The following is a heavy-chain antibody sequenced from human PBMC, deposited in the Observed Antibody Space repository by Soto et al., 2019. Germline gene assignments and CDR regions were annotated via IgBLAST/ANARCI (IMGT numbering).Heavy chain of an antibody. CDR1: GYTFTSYG. Sequence: ASLKVSCKTSGYTFTSYGISCVRQAPGQGLEWMGWISAYNGNTNYAQKLQGRVTMTTDTSTSTAYMELRSLRSDDTAVYYCAIVVVVAATPRWFDPWGQGTLVTVSS. V-gene: IGHV1-18*01. CDR3: AIVVVVAATPRWFDP. D-gene: IGHD2-15*01. CDR2: ISAYNGNT. J-gene: IGHJ5*02.